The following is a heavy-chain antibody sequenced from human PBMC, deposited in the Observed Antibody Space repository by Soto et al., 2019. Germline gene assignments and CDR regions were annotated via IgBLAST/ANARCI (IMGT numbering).Heavy chain of an antibody. D-gene: IGHD2-21*02. CDR1: GFTFSSYG. CDR3: AREHLAYCGGDCYLPFDY. CDR2: IWYDGSNK. J-gene: IGHJ4*02. V-gene: IGHV3-33*01. Sequence: GGSLRLSCAASGFTFSSYGMHWVRQAPGKGLEWVAVIWYDGSNKYYADSVKGRFTISRDNSKNTLYLQMNSLRAEDTAVYYCAREHLAYCGGDCYLPFDYWGQGTPVTVSS.